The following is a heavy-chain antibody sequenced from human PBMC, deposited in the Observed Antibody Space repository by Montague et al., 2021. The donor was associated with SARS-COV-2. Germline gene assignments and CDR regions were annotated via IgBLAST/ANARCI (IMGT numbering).Heavy chain of an antibody. CDR2: IFLNGEQ. V-gene: IGHV2-26*01. CDR3: ARIRSDPPLFYLGVWGYYFDF. D-gene: IGHD3-16*01. Sequence: PALVKPTQTLTLTCTVSGFSLNNRLGVTWFRQPPGKALEWLAHIFLNGEQSATTSLKTRVTVSRDTSNNQVLLSMTNVDPADTATFYCARIRSDPPLFYLGVWGYYFDFWGQGILVSVSS. J-gene: IGHJ4*02. CDR1: GFSLNNRLG.